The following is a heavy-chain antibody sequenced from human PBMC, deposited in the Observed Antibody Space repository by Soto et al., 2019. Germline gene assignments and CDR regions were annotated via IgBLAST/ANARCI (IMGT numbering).Heavy chain of an antibody. Sequence: QVQLQQWGTGLLKPSETLSLHCAVYGESLRGYYWSWIRQTPAMGLEWIGEINHRGTTNHDSYLKGRAIISIDTSKNQVSLRLNYVTAADTAVYYCARGYPRSILSTSLTTSYWFDSWGQGTLVTVSS. CDR1: GESLRGYY. CDR2: INHRGTT. J-gene: IGHJ5*01. CDR3: ARGYPRSILSTSLTTSYWFDS. V-gene: IGHV4-34*04. D-gene: IGHD2-21*01.